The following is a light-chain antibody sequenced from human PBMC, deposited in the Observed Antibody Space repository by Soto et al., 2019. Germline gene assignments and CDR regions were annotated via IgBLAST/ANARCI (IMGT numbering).Light chain of an antibody. Sequence: QSVLTQPPSASGTPGQRVTISCSGSSSNIGSNTVNWYKQLPGTAPKLLIYSNNQRPSGVPDRFSGSKSGTSASLAISGLQSEDVADYYCAAWDDSLNGYVFGTGTKLTVL. CDR1: SSNIGSNT. J-gene: IGLJ1*01. V-gene: IGLV1-44*01. CDR2: SNN. CDR3: AAWDDSLNGYV.